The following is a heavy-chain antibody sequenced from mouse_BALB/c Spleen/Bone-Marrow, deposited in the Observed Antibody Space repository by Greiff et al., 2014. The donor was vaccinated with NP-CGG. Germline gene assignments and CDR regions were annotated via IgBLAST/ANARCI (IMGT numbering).Heavy chain of an antibody. Sequence: QVQLQQSGAELVRPGTSVKVSCKASGYAFTNYLIEWVKQRPGQGLEWIGVINPGGGGTNYNEKFKGKATLTADKSSSTAYMQLSSLTSDDSAVYFCARNANWLFAYWGQGTLVTVSA. CDR2: INPGGGGT. J-gene: IGHJ3*01. CDR3: ARNANWLFAY. V-gene: IGHV1-54*01. CDR1: GYAFTNYL. D-gene: IGHD4-1*01.